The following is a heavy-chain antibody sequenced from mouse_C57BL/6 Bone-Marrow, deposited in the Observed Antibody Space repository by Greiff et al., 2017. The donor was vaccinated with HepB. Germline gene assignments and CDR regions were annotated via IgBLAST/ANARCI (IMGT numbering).Heavy chain of an antibody. CDR3: ATDLLWLRRFAY. CDR2: ISYDGSN. CDR1: GYSITSGYY. J-gene: IGHJ3*01. D-gene: IGHD2-2*01. V-gene: IGHV3-6*01. Sequence: EVHLVESGPGLVKPSQSLSLTCSVTGYSITSGYYWNWIRQFPGNKLEWMGYISYDGSNNYNPSLKNRISITRDTSKNQFFLKLNSVTTEDTATYYCATDLLWLRRFAYWGQGTLVTVSA.